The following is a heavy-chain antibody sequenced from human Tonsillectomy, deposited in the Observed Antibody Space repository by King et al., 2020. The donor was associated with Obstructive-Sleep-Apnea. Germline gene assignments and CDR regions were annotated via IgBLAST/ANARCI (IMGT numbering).Heavy chain of an antibody. V-gene: IGHV3-21*01. J-gene: IGHJ4*02. CDR1: GFTFSTYR. CDR2: ISSGSSYI. Sequence: VQLVESGGGLVKPGGSLRLSCAASGFTFSTYRMNWVRQAPGKGLEWVSSISSGSSYIYYEDSVEGRFTISRDNAKNSLYLQLNSLRAEDTAVYYCAREGSTSFDYGGQGPLVTVSS. D-gene: IGHD2-2*01. CDR3: AREGSTSFDY.